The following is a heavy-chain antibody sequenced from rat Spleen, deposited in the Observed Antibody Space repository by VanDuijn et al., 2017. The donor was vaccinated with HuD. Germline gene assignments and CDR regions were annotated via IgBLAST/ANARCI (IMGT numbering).Heavy chain of an antibody. CDR2: ISTGGGNT. V-gene: IGHV5S13*01. CDR3: ARPTEGIAWFVY. Sequence: EVRLVESGGGLVQPGRSLKLSCAASGFTFTNYDMAWVRQAPTKGLEWIASISTGGGNTYYRDSVKGRFTISSDNAKNTQYLQMDSLRSEDTATYYCARPTEGIAWFVYWGQGTLVTVSS. D-gene: IGHD1-11*01. CDR1: GFTFTNYD. J-gene: IGHJ3*01.